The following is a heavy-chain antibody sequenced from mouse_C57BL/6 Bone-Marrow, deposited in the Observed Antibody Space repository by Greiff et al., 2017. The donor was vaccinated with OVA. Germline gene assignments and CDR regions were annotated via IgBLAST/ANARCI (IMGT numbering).Heavy chain of an antibody. V-gene: IGHV5-6*01. J-gene: IGHJ4*01. CDR2: ISSGGSYT. CDR1: GFTFSSYG. CDR3: ARLRITTVVDYYAMDY. Sequence: DVHLVESGGDLVKPGGSLKLSCAASGFTFSSYGMSWVRQTPDKRLEWVATISSGGSYTYYPDSVKGRFTISRDNAKNTLYLQMSSLKSEDTAMYYCARLRITTVVDYYAMDYWGQGTSVTVSS. D-gene: IGHD1-1*01.